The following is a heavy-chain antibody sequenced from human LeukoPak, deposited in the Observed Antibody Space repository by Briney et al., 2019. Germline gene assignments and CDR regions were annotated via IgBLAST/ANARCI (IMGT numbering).Heavy chain of an antibody. CDR1: GGSISSSSYY. J-gene: IGHJ4*02. V-gene: IGHV4-39*07. CDR2: IYYSGST. D-gene: IGHD3-10*01. Sequence: PSETLSLTCTVSGGSISSSSYYWGWIRQPPGKGLEWIGNIYYSGSTYYNPSLKSRVTISVDTSKNQFSLKLSSVTAADTAVYYCARGPGGYGSGSPAHFDYWGQGTLVTVSS. CDR3: ARGPGGYGSGSPAHFDY.